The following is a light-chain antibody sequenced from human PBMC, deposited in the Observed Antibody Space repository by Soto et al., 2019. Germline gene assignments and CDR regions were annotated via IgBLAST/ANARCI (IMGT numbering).Light chain of an antibody. CDR1: QSVSNY. Sequence: IATXXRGASQSVSNYLAWYQQKPGQAPRLLIYDASNRATGIPARFSGSGSGTDFTLTISRVEPEDFAVYYCQQYGTSSEATFGGGTKVDI. CDR3: QQYGTSSEAT. CDR2: DAS. V-gene: IGKV3-11*01. J-gene: IGKJ4*01.